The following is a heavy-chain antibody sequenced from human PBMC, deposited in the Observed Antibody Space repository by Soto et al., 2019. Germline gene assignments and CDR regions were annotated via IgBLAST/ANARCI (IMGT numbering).Heavy chain of an antibody. J-gene: IGHJ4*02. CDR2: IYPGDSDT. CDR1: GYSFTSYW. V-gene: IGHV5-51*01. D-gene: IGHD3-22*01. Sequence: GESLKISCKGSGYSFTSYWIGWVRQMPGKGLEWMGIIYPGDSDTRYSPSFQGQVTISADKSISTAYLQWSSLKASDTAMYYCAREPASRYYYDSSCPIDYWGQGTLVTVSS. CDR3: AREPASRYYYDSSCPIDY.